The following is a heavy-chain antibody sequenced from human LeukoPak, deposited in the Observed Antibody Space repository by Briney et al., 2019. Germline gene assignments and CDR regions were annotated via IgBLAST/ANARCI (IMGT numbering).Heavy chain of an antibody. Sequence: SETLSLTCAVYGGSFSGYYWSWIRQPPGKGLEWIGEINHSGSTNYNPSLKSRVTISVDTSKNQFSLKLSSVTAADTAVYYCARTPSSSWYNGYYYYYYMDVWGKGTTVTISS. V-gene: IGHV4-34*01. CDR1: GGSFSGYY. CDR3: ARTPSSSWYNGYYYYYYMDV. CDR2: INHSGST. J-gene: IGHJ6*03. D-gene: IGHD6-13*01.